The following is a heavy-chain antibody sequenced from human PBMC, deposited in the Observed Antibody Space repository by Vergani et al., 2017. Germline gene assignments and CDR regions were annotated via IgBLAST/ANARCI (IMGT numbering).Heavy chain of an antibody. CDR2: IKSKTDGGTT. D-gene: IGHD3-3*01. V-gene: IGHV3-15*01. Sequence: EVQLVESGGGLVKPGGSLRLSCAASGFTFSNAWMSWVRQAPGKGLEWVGRIKSKTDGGTTDYAAPVKGRFTISRDDSKNTLYLQMNSLKTEDTAVYYCTTIRGYDVWSGQKAEGYYYYMDVWGKGTTVTVSS. CDR1: GFTFSNAW. J-gene: IGHJ6*03. CDR3: TTIRGYDVWSGQKAEGYYYYMDV.